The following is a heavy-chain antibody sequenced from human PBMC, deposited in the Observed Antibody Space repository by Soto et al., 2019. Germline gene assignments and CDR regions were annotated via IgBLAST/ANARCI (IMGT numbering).Heavy chain of an antibody. V-gene: IGHV3-23*01. D-gene: IGHD3-22*01. Sequence: GGSLRLSCAASGFTFSSYAMSWVRQAPGKGLEWVSAISGSGGSTYYADSVKGRFTISRDNSKNTLYLQMNSLRAEDTAVYYCAKDQFRNLRGYRGTVDYWGQGTLVTVSS. CDR1: GFTFSSYA. CDR2: ISGSGGST. J-gene: IGHJ4*02. CDR3: AKDQFRNLRGYRGTVDY.